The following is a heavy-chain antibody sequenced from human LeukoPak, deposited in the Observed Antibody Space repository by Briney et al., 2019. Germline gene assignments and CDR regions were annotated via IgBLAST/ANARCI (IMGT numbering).Heavy chain of an antibody. J-gene: IGHJ4*02. CDR1: GFTFSGYA. Sequence: SGGSLRLSCAASGFTFSGYAMSWVRQAPGKGLEWVSLITGSGATTYYADSVRGRFTVSRDNSNNTLYLQMNSLRAEDTAVYFCAKGDCGGTCLLIDNWGQGTLVTVSS. V-gene: IGHV3-23*01. CDR3: AKGDCGGTCLLIDN. D-gene: IGHD2-15*01. CDR2: ITGSGATT.